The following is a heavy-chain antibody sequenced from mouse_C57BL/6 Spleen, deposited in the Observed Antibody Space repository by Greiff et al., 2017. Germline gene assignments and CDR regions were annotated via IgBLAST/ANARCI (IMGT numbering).Heavy chain of an antibody. CDR1: GISITTGNYR. D-gene: IGHD1-1*02. CDR2: IYYSGTI. V-gene: IGHV3-5*01. CDR3: AREGGYRYFDY. J-gene: IGHJ2*01. Sequence: VQLQQSGPGLVKPSQTVFLTCTVTGISITTGNYRWSWIRQFPGNKLEWIGYIYYSGTITDNPSLTSRTTITRDTPKNQFFLEMNSLTAEDTATYYCAREGGYRYFDYWGQGTTLTVSS.